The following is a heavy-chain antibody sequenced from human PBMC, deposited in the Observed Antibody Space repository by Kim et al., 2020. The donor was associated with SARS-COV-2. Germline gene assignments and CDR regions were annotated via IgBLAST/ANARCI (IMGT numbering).Heavy chain of an antibody. J-gene: IGHJ2*01. CDR1: GFTFSSYW. CDR2: IKQDGSEK. CDR3: ARDSLIQLWHWYFDL. Sequence: GGSLRLSCAASGFTFSSYWMSWVRQAPGKGLEWVANIKQDGSEKYYVDSVKGRFTISRDNAKNSLYLQMNSLRAEDTAVYYCARDSLIQLWHWYFDLWGRGTLVTVSS. V-gene: IGHV3-7*01. D-gene: IGHD5-18*01.